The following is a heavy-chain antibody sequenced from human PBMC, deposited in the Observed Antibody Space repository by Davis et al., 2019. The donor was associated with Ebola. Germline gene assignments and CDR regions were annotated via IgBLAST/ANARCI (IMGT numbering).Heavy chain of an antibody. J-gene: IGHJ3*02. CDR2: ISGSGGST. V-gene: IGHV3-23*01. D-gene: IGHD2-15*01. CDR1: GFTFSSYW. CDR3: AKDRGKSGYPEAFDM. Sequence: PGGSLRLSCAASGFTFSSYWMSWVRQAPGKGLEWVSAISGSGGSTYYADSVKGRFTISRDNSKNGLYLQMNSLRPDDTALYYCAKDRGKSGYPEAFDMWGQGTMVTVSS.